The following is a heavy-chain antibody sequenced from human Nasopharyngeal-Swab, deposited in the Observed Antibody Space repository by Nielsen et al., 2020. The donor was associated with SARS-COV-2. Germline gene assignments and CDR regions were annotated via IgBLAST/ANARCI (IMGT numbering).Heavy chain of an antibody. D-gene: IGHD3-10*01. CDR2: IIPIFGTA. J-gene: IGHJ6*03. V-gene: IGHV1-69*01. CDR3: ARGAPYTMVRGVITFQYYYYYMDV. Sequence: WVRQAPGQGLEWMGGIIPIFGTANYALKFQGRVTITADESTSTAYMELSSLRSEDTAVYYCARGAPYTMVRGVITFQYYYYYMDVWGKGTTVTVSS.